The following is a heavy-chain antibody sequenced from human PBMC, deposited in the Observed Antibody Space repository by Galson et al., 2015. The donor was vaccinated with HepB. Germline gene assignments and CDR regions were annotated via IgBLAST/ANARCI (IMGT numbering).Heavy chain of an antibody. CDR1: GGSISRGDYY. D-gene: IGHD3-3*01. Sequence: TLSLTCTVSGGSISRGDYYWSWIRQPPGKGLEWIGYIYYSGSTYYNPSLKSRVTISVDTSKNQFSLKLSSVTAADTAVYYCARGGYDFWSGYSHFNWFDPWGQGTLVTVSS. V-gene: IGHV4-30-4*01. J-gene: IGHJ5*02. CDR2: IYYSGST. CDR3: ARGGYDFWSGYSHFNWFDP.